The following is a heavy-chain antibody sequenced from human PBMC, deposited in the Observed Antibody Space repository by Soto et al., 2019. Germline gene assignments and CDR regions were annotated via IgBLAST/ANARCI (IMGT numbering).Heavy chain of an antibody. J-gene: IGHJ4*02. CDR1: GFTFSTAW. Sequence: EVQLVESGGGLVKPGGSLRLSCAVSGFTFSTAWMNWVRQAPGKGLEWVGRIKRKVDGGTTDYAAPVKGRFTISRDESSNTLYRQMNSLKTEDTAVYYCTTIRGDDLDYWGQGTLVTVSS. V-gene: IGHV3-15*07. D-gene: IGHD2-21*02. CDR2: IKRKVDGGTT. CDR3: TTIRGDDLDY.